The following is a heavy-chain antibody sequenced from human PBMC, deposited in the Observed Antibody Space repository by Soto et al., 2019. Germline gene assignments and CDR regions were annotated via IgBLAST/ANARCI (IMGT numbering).Heavy chain of an antibody. V-gene: IGHV1-8*01. Sequence: QVQLVQSGAEVKTPGASVKVSCKASGYTFATYDINWVRQAPGQGLEWRGWMNPNSGNTGYEQKCQGRLPMTRDTAWSVAQMELSSLRIGETDVYYCARSDGYTSNGLDSWGPGPLVTVSA. J-gene: IGHJ5*01. CDR2: MNPNSGNT. CDR1: GYTFATYD. CDR3: ARSDGYTSNGLDS. D-gene: IGHD2-21*01.